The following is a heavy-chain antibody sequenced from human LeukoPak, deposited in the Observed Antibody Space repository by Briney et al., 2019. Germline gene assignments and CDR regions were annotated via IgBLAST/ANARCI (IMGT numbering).Heavy chain of an antibody. CDR2: ISGSGGST. J-gene: IGHJ4*02. Sequence: GGSLRLSCAASGFTFSSYAMSWVRQAPGKGLEWVSAISGSGGSTYYADSVKGRFTISRDNSKNTLYPQMNSLRAEDTAVYYCAKDDYSGYDQTFDYWGQGTLVTVSS. D-gene: IGHD5-12*01. V-gene: IGHV3-23*01. CDR3: AKDDYSGYDQTFDY. CDR1: GFTFSSYA.